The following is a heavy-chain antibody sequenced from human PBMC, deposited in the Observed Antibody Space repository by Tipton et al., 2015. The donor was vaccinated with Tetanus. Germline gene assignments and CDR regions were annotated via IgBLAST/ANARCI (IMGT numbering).Heavy chain of an antibody. CDR2: IYYSGST. J-gene: IGHJ4*02. Sequence: LRLSCTVSGGSISSYYWSWIRQPPGKGLEWIGYIYYSGSTNYNPSLKSRVTISVDTSKNQFSLKLSSVTAADTAVYYCARDGYSSGWYYFDYWGQGTLVTVSS. V-gene: IGHV4-59*01. CDR3: ARDGYSSGWYYFDY. CDR1: GGSISSYY. D-gene: IGHD6-19*01.